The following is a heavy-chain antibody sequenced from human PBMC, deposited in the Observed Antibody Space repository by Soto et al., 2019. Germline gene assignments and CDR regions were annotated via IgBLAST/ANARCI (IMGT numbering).Heavy chain of an antibody. J-gene: IGHJ4*02. CDR2: IYYSGST. CDR3: ARVGGSSTPF. V-gene: IGHV4-59*01. Sequence: SETLSLTCTVSGGSISSYYCSWIRQPPGKGLEWIGYIYYSGSTNYNPSLKSRVTISVDTSKNQFSLKLSSVTAADTAVYYCARVGGSSTPFWGQGTLVTVSS. D-gene: IGHD6-6*01. CDR1: GGSISSYY.